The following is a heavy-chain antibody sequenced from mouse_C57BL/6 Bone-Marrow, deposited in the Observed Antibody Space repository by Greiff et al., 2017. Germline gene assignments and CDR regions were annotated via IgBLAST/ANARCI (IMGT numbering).Heavy chain of an antibody. V-gene: IGHV14-3*01. CDR2: IDPANGNT. J-gene: IGHJ4*01. Sequence: EVQGVESVAELVRPGASVKLSCTASGFNIKNTYMHWVKQRPEQGLEWIGRIDPANGNTKYAPKFQGKATITADTSSNTAYLQLSSLTSEDTAIYYCARVYYDYLYAMDYWGQGTSVTVSS. CDR3: ARVYYDYLYAMDY. D-gene: IGHD2-4*01. CDR1: GFNIKNTY.